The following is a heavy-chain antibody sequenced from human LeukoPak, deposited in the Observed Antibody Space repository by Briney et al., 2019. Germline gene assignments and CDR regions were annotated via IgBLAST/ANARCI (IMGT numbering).Heavy chain of an antibody. CDR2: ISYDGSNK. D-gene: IGHD3-9*01. CDR1: GFTFSSYA. CDR3: ARAVVGGVHYDTLNYYYGMDV. V-gene: IGHV3-30*03. Sequence: GGSLRLSCAASGFTFSSYAMSWVRQAPGKGLEWVAVISYDGSNKYYADSVKGRFTISRDNAKNSLYLQMNSLRAEDTAVYYCARAVVGGVHYDTLNYYYGMDVWGQGTTVTVSS. J-gene: IGHJ6*02.